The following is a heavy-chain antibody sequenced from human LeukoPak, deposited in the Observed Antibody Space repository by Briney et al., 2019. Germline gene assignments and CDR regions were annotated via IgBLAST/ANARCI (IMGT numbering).Heavy chain of an antibody. CDR1: GFIFNNYA. J-gene: IGHJ4*02. D-gene: IGHD6-19*01. CDR2: ISWNSGTI. Sequence: PGGSLRLSFAGSGFIFNNYAMHWDRQPPGKGLEWVSGISWNSGTIDYADSVRGRFTISRDNAKNSLYLQMDSLRVEDTAFYYCAKDNRRHYTSGPNPDSLHWGQGALVTVSS. V-gene: IGHV3-9*01. CDR3: AKDNRRHYTSGPNPDSLH.